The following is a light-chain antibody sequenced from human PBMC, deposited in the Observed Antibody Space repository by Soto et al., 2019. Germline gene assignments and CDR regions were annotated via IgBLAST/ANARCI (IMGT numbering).Light chain of an antibody. CDR2: AAS. J-gene: IGKJ5*01. CDR3: QQYGSSPIT. Sequence: EIVLTQSPGTLSLSPGERATLSCRASQSVSSSYLAWYQQKPGQAPRLLIYAASTRATGIPDRFSCSGSGKDFTLTISRLEPEDFAVFYCQQYGSSPITFGHGTRLEIE. CDR1: QSVSSSY. V-gene: IGKV3-20*01.